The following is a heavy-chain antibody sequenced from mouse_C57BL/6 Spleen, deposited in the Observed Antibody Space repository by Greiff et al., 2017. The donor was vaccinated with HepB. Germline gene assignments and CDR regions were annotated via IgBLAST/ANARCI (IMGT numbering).Heavy chain of an antibody. CDR2: ISSGSSTI. J-gene: IGHJ2*01. V-gene: IGHV5-17*01. D-gene: IGHD2-2*01. CDR1: GFTFSDYG. Sequence: EVKLQESGGGLVKPGGSLKLSCAASGFTFSDYGMHWVRQAPEKGLEWVAYISSGSSTIYYADTVKGRFTISRDNAKNTLFLQMTSLRSEDTAMYYCAANYGSLDYWGQGTTLTVSS. CDR3: AANYGSLDY.